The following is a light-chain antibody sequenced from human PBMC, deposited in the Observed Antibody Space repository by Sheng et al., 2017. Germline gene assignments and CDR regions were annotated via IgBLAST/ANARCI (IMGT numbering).Light chain of an antibody. CDR2: LGS. CDR1: QSLLHSNGYNY. J-gene: IGKJ1*01. V-gene: IGKV2-28*01. CDR3: MQALQIRT. Sequence: DIVMTQSPLSLPVTPGEPASISCRSSQSLLHSNGYNYLDWYLQKPGQSPQLLIHLGSNRAPGVPDRFSGSGSGTDFTLKISRVEAEDVGVYYCMQALQIRTFGQGTKVEIK.